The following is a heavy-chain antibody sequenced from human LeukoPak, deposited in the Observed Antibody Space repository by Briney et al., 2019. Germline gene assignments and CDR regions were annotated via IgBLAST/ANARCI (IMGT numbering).Heavy chain of an antibody. CDR2: IYHSGST. D-gene: IGHD5-18*01. J-gene: IGHJ4*02. CDR3: ARHGGGYSFDC. Sequence: SETLSLTCSVSGDSISGYYWSWIRQPPGKGLEWIGSIYHSGSTSCNPSLKSRVTVSGDTSKKQFSLRLTPVTAADTSVYYCARHGGGYSFDCWGQGALVTVSS. V-gene: IGHV4-59*08. CDR1: GDSISGYY.